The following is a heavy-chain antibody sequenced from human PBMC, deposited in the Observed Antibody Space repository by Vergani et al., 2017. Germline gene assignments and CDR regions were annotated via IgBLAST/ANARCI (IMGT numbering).Heavy chain of an antibody. CDR1: GFTFGDYA. CDR3: TRDAVTIWEHIVVGTAPPVYSYYYYGMYV. V-gene: IGHV3-49*03. J-gene: IGHJ6*02. Sequence: EVQLLESGGGLVQPGRSLRLSCTASGFTFGDYAMSWFRQAPGKGLEWVGFIRSKAYGGTTEYAASVKGRFTISRDDSKSIAYLQMNSLKTEGTAVYYCTRDAVTIWEHIVVGTAPPVYSYYYYGMYVWGQGTTVTVSS. CDR2: IRSKAYGGTT. D-gene: IGHD2-21*02.